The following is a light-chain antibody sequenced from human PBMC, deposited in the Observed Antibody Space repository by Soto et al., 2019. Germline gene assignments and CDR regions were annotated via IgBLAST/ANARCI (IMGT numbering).Light chain of an antibody. Sequence: DIQMTQSPSSLSASVGDRVTITCQASQDISNYLNWYQQKPGKAPKLLIFDASNVETGVPSRFSGSGSGTHFTFAIHSLHAEDIATYYCQQYEDLPLTFVGGTKVEI. CDR3: QQYEDLPLT. CDR1: QDISNY. V-gene: IGKV1-33*01. J-gene: IGKJ4*01. CDR2: DAS.